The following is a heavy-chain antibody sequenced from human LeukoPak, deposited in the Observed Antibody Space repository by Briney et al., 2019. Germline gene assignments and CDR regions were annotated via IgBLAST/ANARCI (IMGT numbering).Heavy chain of an antibody. CDR3: ARGRGRLNVNRGVYNYQYYMEF. CDR2: VIPIFGRA. Sequence: SVKVSCKAAGDTVSAYSLNWVRQAPGQGLEWMGGVIPIFGRAYYAQNFQGRVTITADKSTSTAYMELSSLASEDTAIYYCARGRGRLNVNRGVYNYQYYMEFWGTGTTVTISS. V-gene: IGHV1-69*06. CDR1: GDTVSAYS. D-gene: IGHD3-10*01. J-gene: IGHJ6*03.